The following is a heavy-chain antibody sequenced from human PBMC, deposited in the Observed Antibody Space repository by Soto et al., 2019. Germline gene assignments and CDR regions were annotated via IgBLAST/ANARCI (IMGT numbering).Heavy chain of an antibody. J-gene: IGHJ4*02. CDR2: INPSGGST. CDR3: ARGGASIYYFDY. CDR1: VYTLTTYY. D-gene: IGHD2-15*01. Sequence: ASVKVSCKASVYTLTTYYMHWVRQAPGQGLEWMGIINPSGGSTSYPQKLQDRVTMTRDTSTSTVYMELSSLRSEDTAVYYCARGGASIYYFDYWGQGTLVTVSS. V-gene: IGHV1-46*01.